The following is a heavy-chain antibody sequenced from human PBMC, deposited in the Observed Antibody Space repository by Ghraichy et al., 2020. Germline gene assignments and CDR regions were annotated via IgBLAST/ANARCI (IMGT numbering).Heavy chain of an antibody. D-gene: IGHD6-13*01. Sequence: SEPLSLTCAVHGGSFSGSDWSWIRQSPGRGLEWIGEVNENGGTNFNPSLEGRATISVEPSSIQFSLNPESVTAADTAIYYCARGPTARAAAGTFDSWGQGILVTVSS. CDR2: VNENGGT. V-gene: IGHV4-34*01. CDR1: GGSFSGSD. CDR3: ARGPTARAAAGTFDS. J-gene: IGHJ4*02.